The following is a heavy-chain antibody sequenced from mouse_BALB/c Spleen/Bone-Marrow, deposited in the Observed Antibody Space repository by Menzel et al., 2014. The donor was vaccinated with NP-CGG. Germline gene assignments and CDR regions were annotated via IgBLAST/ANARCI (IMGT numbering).Heavy chain of an antibody. Sequence: VQPKQSGAELVKPGASVKLSCTASGFNIKDTYMHWVKQRPEQGLEWIGRIDPANVNTKYDPKFQGKATITADTSSNTAYLQLSSLTSEDTAVYYCASYVYGYYFDYWGQGTTLTVSS. CDR1: GFNIKDTY. CDR2: IDPANVNT. V-gene: IGHV14-3*02. J-gene: IGHJ2*01. D-gene: IGHD1-1*01. CDR3: ASYVYGYYFDY.